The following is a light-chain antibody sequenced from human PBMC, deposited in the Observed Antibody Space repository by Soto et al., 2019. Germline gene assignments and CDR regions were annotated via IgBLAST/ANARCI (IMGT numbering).Light chain of an antibody. CDR1: QSVSSS. V-gene: IGKV3-15*01. CDR2: GTS. J-gene: IGKJ4*01. Sequence: EIVMTQSPATLSVSPGERATLSCRASQSVSSSLAWYQQKPGQAPRLLIYGTSTRATGIPARFSGSGSGTDFTLTISSLQSEDFAVYHCQQYNNWPLTFGGGNKVEIK. CDR3: QQYNNWPLT.